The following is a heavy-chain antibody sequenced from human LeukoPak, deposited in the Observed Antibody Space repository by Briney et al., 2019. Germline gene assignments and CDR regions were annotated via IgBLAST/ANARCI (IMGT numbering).Heavy chain of an antibody. CDR2: IIPIFGTA. CDR1: GGTFSSYA. J-gene: IGHJ5*02. CDR3: ARDLVRGYTQRGNWFDP. V-gene: IGHV1-69*13. D-gene: IGHD5-18*01. Sequence: SVKVSCKASGGTFSSYAISWVRQAPGQGLEWMGGIIPIFGTANYAQKFQGRVTITADESTSTAYMELSSLRPEDTAVYYCARDLVRGYTQRGNWFDPWGQGTLVTVSS.